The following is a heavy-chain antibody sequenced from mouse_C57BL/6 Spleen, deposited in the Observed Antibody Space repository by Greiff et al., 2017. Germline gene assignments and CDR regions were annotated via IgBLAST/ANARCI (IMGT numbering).Heavy chain of an antibody. Sequence: VQLQQSGPELVKPGASVKISCKASGYSFTGYYMNWVKQSPEKSLEWIGEINPSTGGTTYNQKFKAKATLTVDKSSSTAYMQLKSLTSEDSAVYYCASHYGSSGGAMDYWGQGTSVTVSS. D-gene: IGHD1-1*01. CDR3: ASHYGSSGGAMDY. CDR2: INPSTGGT. CDR1: GYSFTGYY. V-gene: IGHV1-42*01. J-gene: IGHJ4*01.